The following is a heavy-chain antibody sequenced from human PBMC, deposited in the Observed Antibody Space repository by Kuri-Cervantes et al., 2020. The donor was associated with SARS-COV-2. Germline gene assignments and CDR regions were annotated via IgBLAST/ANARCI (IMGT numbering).Heavy chain of an antibody. Sequence: GESLKISCKGSGYSFTGYWIAWVRQMPGKGLECMGIIYPGDSDTRYSLSFQGQVTISADKSINTAYLQWSSLKASDTAMYYCARPTRGKLDWGPGTLVTVSS. D-gene: IGHD4-23*01. V-gene: IGHV5-51*01. CDR3: ARPTRGKLD. J-gene: IGHJ4*02. CDR2: IYPGDSDT. CDR1: GYSFTGYW.